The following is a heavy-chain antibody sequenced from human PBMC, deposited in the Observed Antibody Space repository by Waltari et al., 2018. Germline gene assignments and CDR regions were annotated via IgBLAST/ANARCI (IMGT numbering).Heavy chain of an antibody. V-gene: IGHV1-2*06. Sequence: QVQLVQSGAEGKKPGASVKVSCKASGYTFTGYYMHWVRQAPGQGLEWMGRINPNSGGTNYAQKFQGRVTMTRDTSISTAYMELSRLRSDDTAVYYCARQRITMVRGVTNWFAPWGPGTLVTVSS. CDR1: GYTFTGYY. CDR3: ARQRITMVRGVTNWFAP. D-gene: IGHD3-10*01. CDR2: INPNSGGT. J-gene: IGHJ5*02.